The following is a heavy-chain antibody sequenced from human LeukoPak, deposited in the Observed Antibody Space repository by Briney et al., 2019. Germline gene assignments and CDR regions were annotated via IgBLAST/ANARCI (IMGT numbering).Heavy chain of an antibody. D-gene: IGHD3-22*01. V-gene: IGHV3-33*01. CDR3: ARDYYDTQYFDY. CDR1: GFTFSSYG. J-gene: IGHJ4*02. Sequence: GGSLRLSCAASGFTFSSYGMHWVRQAPGKGLEWVAVICYDGSNKYYADSVKGRFTISRDNSKNTLYLQMNSLRAEDTAVYYCARDYYDTQYFDYWGQGTLVTVSS. CDR2: ICYDGSNK.